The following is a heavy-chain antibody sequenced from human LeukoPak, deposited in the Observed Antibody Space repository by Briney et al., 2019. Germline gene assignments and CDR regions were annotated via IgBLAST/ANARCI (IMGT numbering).Heavy chain of an antibody. V-gene: IGHV4-59*12. CDR3: ARRYYDSSGYYYFDY. CDR2: IYYTGST. D-gene: IGHD3-22*01. Sequence: SETLSLTCTVSGGSISGYYWSWIRQPPGKGLEWIGYIYYTGSTNYNPSLKSRVTISVDTSNNQFSLKLTSVTAADTAVYYCARRYYDSSGYYYFDYWGQGILVTVSS. CDR1: GGSISGYY. J-gene: IGHJ4*02.